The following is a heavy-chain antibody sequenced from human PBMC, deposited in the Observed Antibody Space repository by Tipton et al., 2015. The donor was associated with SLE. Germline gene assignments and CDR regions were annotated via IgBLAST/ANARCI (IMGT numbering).Heavy chain of an antibody. J-gene: IGHJ3*02. CDR1: GGSFSGYY. CDR2: INHSGST. Sequence: TLSLTCAVYGGSFSGYYWSWIRQSPGKGLEWIGEINHSGSTNYNPSLKSRVTISVDTSKNQFSLKLSSVTAADTAVYYCARDKQWLVWGAFDIWGQGTMVTVSS. V-gene: IGHV4-34*01. CDR3: ARDKQWLVWGAFDI. D-gene: IGHD6-19*01.